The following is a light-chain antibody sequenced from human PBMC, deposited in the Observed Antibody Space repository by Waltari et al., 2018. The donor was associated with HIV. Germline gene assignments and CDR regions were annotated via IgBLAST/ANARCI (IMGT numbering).Light chain of an antibody. CDR3: ATWGDSLIGHVV. J-gene: IGLJ2*01. CDR1: SSNIGSNN. CDR2: RNN. V-gene: IGLV1-47*01. Sequence: QSVLTQPPSASGTPGQRVTISCSGSSSNIGSNNVYWYQQLPGMAPRLFIFRNNQRPSVVPDRFSGSKSGTSASLAISGLRSEEEADYYCATWGDSLIGHVVFGGGTKVTVL.